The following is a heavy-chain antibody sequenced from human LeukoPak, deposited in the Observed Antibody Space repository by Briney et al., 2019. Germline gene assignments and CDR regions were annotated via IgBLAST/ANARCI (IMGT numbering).Heavy chain of an antibody. CDR1: GGSISSSNW. CDR2: IKQDEGEK. D-gene: IGHD1-26*01. V-gene: IGHV3-7*01. J-gene: IGHJ4*02. Sequence: ETLSLTCAVSGGSISSSNWWSWVRQAPGKGLEWVANIKQDEGEKYYVDSVKGRFTISRDNAKNSLYLQMNFLRVEDTAIYYCARDKLEGATKLDYWGQGALVTVSS. CDR3: ARDKLEGATKLDY.